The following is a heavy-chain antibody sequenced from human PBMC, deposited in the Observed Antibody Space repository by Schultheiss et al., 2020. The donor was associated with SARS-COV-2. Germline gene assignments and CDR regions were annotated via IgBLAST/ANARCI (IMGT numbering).Heavy chain of an antibody. CDR3: ACYSSSWYNY. CDR2: INHSGST. CDR1: GDSISRYY. Sequence: SETLSLTCIVSGDSISRYYWSWIRQPPGKGLEWIGEINHSGSTNYNPSLKSRVTISVDTSKNQFSLKLSSVTAADTAVYYCACYSSSWYNYWGQGTLVTVSS. V-gene: IGHV4-34*01. J-gene: IGHJ4*02. D-gene: IGHD6-13*01.